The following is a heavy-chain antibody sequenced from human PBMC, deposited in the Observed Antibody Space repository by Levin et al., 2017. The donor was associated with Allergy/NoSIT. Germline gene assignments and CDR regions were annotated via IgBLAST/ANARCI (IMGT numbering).Heavy chain of an antibody. CDR2: IYSGGST. CDR3: AFRAAAGTGYYYGMDV. Sequence: GESLKISCAASGFTISSNYMSWVRQAPGKGLEWVSVIYSGGSTYYADSVKGRFTISRDNSKNTLYLQMNSLRAEDTAVYYCAFRAAAGTGYYYGMDVWGQGTTVTVSS. D-gene: IGHD6-13*01. CDR1: GFTISSNY. J-gene: IGHJ6*02. V-gene: IGHV3-53*01.